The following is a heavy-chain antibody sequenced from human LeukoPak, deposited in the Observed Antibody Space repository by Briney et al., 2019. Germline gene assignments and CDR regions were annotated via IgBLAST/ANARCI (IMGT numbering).Heavy chain of an antibody. V-gene: IGHV1-69*06. Sequence: SVKVSCKASGYTFTSYGISWVRQAPGQGLEWMGGIIPIFGTANYAQKFQGRVTITADKSTSTAYMELSSLRSEDTAVYYCARAHYDILTGYYSLRYYYMDVWGKGTTVTVSS. CDR1: GYTFTSYG. CDR2: IIPIFGTA. CDR3: ARAHYDILTGYYSLRYYYMDV. D-gene: IGHD3-9*01. J-gene: IGHJ6*03.